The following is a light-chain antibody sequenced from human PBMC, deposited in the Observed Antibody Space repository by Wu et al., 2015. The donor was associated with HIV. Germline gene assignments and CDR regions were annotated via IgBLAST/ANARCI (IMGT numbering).Light chain of an antibody. CDR2: AAS. CDR3: QQSYSARRT. Sequence: DIQMTQSPSSLSVSVGDSVTITCRASQNIGRFLNWYQQKPGKAPKLLIYAASSLQSGVPSRFSGSGSETDFTLTIRGLQPDDVATYYCQQSYSARRTFGLGTKVETK. CDR1: QNIGRF. V-gene: IGKV1-39*01. J-gene: IGKJ1*01.